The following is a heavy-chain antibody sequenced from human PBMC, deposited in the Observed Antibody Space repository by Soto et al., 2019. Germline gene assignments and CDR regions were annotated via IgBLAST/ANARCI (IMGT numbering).Heavy chain of an antibody. Sequence: SETLSLTCTVSGGSISSGGYYWSWIRQHPGKGLEWIGYIYYSGSTYYNPSLKSRVTISVDTSKNQFSLKLNSVTAADTAVYYCARLDYGDYVKTAPYYYGMDVWGQGTTVTVSS. D-gene: IGHD4-17*01. CDR2: IYYSGST. CDR3: ARLDYGDYVKTAPYYYGMDV. CDR1: GGSISSGGYY. V-gene: IGHV4-31*03. J-gene: IGHJ6*02.